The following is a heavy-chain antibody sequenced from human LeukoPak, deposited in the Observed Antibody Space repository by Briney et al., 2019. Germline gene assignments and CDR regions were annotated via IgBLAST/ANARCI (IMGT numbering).Heavy chain of an antibody. CDR2: INWNGGST. CDR3: ARDFVGATHYYYYYMDV. Sequence: PGGSLRLSCAASGFTFDDYGMSWVRQAPGKGLEWVSGINWNGGSTGYADSVKGRFTISRDNAKNSLYLQMNSLRAEDTAVYYCARDFVGATHYYYYYMDVWGKGTTVTVSS. CDR1: GFTFDDYG. D-gene: IGHD1-26*01. V-gene: IGHV3-20*04. J-gene: IGHJ6*03.